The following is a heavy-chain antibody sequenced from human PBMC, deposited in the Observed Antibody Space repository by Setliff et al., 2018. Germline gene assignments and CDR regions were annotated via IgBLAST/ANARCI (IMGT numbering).Heavy chain of an antibody. D-gene: IGHD6-13*01. V-gene: IGHV4-59*01. CDR3: VRESRSTWYRRDF. J-gene: IGHJ4*02. CDR1: GVSISSYY. Sequence: SETLSLTCNVSGVSISSYYWSWIRQPPGKGLESIEYIQKSGGTNYNPALKSRVTISVDTSTNQFSLKLRSVTAADTAVYYCVRESRSTWYRRDFWGQGTLVTVSS. CDR2: IQKSGGT.